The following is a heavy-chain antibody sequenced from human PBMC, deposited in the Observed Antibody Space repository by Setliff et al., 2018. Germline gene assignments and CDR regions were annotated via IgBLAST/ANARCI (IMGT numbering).Heavy chain of an antibody. Sequence: SETMSLTCTVSGASISSGEYYWTWIRQRPGKDLEWIGYIYDSGSIYRNPSLKSRMTISRQTSKNQCSLEMDSLTDADTAVYYCASEGAVDSSYGRKGGFDYWGQGLLVTVSS. CDR3: ASEGAVDSSYGRKGGFDY. CDR2: IYDSGSI. V-gene: IGHV4-31*03. J-gene: IGHJ4*01. CDR1: GASISSGEYY. D-gene: IGHD5-18*01.